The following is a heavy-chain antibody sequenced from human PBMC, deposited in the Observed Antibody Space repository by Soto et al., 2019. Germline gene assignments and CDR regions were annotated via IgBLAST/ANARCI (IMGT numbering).Heavy chain of an antibody. CDR1: GGSISSSC. J-gene: IGHJ4*02. CDR3: ASSRYSYGYRYFEY. V-gene: IGHV4-59*01. CDR2: IYYSGST. D-gene: IGHD5-18*01. Sequence: SETRSLTCTVSGGSISSSCWSGILQPPGKGLEWMGYIYYSGSTNYNPSLKSRVTISVDTSKNQFCLKLSSVTAADTAIYYCASSRYSYGYRYFEYWGQGTLVTVSS.